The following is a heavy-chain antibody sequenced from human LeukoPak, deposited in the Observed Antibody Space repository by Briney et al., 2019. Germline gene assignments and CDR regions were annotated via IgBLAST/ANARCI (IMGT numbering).Heavy chain of an antibody. CDR1: GGSISSYY. CDR3: ARDYIAAAGSFDP. V-gene: IGHV4-59*01. D-gene: IGHD6-13*01. J-gene: IGHJ5*02. Sequence: SETLSLTCTVSGGSISSYYWSWLRQPPGEGLEWIGYIYYSGSTNYNPSLKSRVTISVDTSKNQFSLKLSSVTAADTAVYYCARDYIAAAGSFDPWGQGTLVTVSS. CDR2: IYYSGST.